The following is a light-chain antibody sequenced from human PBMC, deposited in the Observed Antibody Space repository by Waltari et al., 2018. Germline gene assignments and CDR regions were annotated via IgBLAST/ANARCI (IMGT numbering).Light chain of an antibody. V-gene: IGKV1-5*03. CDR2: KAS. J-gene: IGKJ1*01. CDR3: QQYNTNSPWT. CDR1: QSISSW. Sequence: DIQMTQSPSTLSASVGDRVTSTCRASQSISSWLAWYQQKPGKAPKLLIYKASTLGRGIPSRFSGSGSGTEFTLTISSLQPDDFATYYCQQYNTNSPWTFGQGTKVEIK.